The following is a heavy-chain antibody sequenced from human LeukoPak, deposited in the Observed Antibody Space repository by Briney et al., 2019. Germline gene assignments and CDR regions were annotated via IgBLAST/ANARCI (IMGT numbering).Heavy chain of an antibody. V-gene: IGHV3-23*01. D-gene: IGHD4-17*01. CDR1: GFTLSSFV. J-gene: IGHJ4*02. CDR2: IGGGGGSP. CDR3: AKLYNDYGDENFDY. Sequence: GGSLSLSWDASGFTLSSFVMRWVRQAPGGGREWVSEIGGGGGSPYYADSVKGRFTIYRDTSKNTLYLKMNSLRAEDTDVYYCAKLYNDYGDENFDYWGQGTLVSVSS.